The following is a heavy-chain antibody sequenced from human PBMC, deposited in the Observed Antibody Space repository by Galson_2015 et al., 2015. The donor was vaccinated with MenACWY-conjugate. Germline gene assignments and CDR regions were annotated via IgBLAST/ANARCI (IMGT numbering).Heavy chain of an antibody. V-gene: IGHV1-69*06. J-gene: IGHJ4*02. CDR1: GGTLRNYG. CDR2: IIPIYGTV. D-gene: IGHD5-12*01. CDR3: ARETGLVLEWQRFRGVCDF. Sequence: SVKVSCKASGGTLRNYGVSWARQAPGQGLEWMGVIIPIYGTVNYAQKFQGRVTITADKSTNTAYMDLSSLTSDDTAVYYCARETGLVLEWQRFRGVCDFWGQGTLVTVVS.